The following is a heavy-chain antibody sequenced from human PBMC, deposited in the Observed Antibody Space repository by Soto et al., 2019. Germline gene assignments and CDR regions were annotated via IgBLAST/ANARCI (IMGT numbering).Heavy chain of an antibody. Sequence: QVQLVQSGAEVKKPGASVKVSCKASGYTFTSYDINWVRQATGQGLEWMGWMNPNSGNTGYAHKFQGRVTMTRNTSISTAYMELSSLRSDDTAVYYCVRSVEWLASFDYWGQGTLVTVSS. J-gene: IGHJ4*02. CDR3: VRSVEWLASFDY. CDR1: GYTFTSYD. CDR2: MNPNSGNT. V-gene: IGHV1-8*01. D-gene: IGHD6-19*01.